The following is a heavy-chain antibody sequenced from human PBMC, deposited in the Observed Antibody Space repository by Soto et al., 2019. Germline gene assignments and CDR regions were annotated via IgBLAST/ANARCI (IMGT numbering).Heavy chain of an antibody. J-gene: IGHJ5*02. CDR2: IYYSGST. V-gene: IGHV4-39*01. CDR3: ARRCGITIFSFDP. D-gene: IGHD3-3*01. CDR1: GGSISSSSYY. Sequence: QLQLQESGPGLVKPSETLSLTCTVSGGSISSSSYYWGWIRQPPGKGLEWIGSIYYSGSTYYNPSLKSRVTISVDTSKNQFSLKLSSVTAADTAVYYCARRCGITIFSFDPWGQGTLVTVSS.